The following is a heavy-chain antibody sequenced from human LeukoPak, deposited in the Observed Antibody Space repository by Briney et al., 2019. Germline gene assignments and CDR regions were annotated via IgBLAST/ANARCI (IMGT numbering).Heavy chain of an antibody. CDR1: EFTFSSYA. Sequence: PGGSLRLSCAASEFTFSSYAKHWVRQAPGKGLEGVAVISYDGSYKYYADSVKGRITISRDNSKNALYLQVNSLRAEDTAVYYCARRESSGWYVDYWGQGTLVTVSS. CDR3: ARRESSGWYVDY. V-gene: IGHV3-30*04. J-gene: IGHJ4*02. CDR2: ISYDGSYK. D-gene: IGHD6-19*01.